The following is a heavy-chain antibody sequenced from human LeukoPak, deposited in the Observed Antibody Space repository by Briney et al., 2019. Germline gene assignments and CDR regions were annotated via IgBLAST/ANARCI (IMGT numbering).Heavy chain of an antibody. CDR3: ARGVAARLRDY. J-gene: IGHJ4*02. Sequence: SETLSLTCAVYGGSFSGYYWSWIRQPSGKGLEWIGEINHSGSTNYNPSLKSRVTISVDTSKNQFSLKLSSVTAADTAVYYCARGVAARLRDYWGQGTLVTVSS. CDR1: GGSFSGYY. D-gene: IGHD6-6*01. CDR2: INHSGST. V-gene: IGHV4-34*01.